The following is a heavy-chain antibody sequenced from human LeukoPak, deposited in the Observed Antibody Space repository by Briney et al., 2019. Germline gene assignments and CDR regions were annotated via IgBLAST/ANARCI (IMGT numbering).Heavy chain of an antibody. CDR1: GGSIISSNW. CDR3: ARGCSSTSCWDY. Sequence: AETLSFTCAVSGGSIISSNWWSWVRQPPGKGLEWMWEIYHSGSTNYNPSLKSRVTISVDKSKHPASLKLSSVTAADTAVYYCARGCSSTSCWDYWGQGTLVTVSS. D-gene: IGHD2-2*01. CDR2: IYHSGST. V-gene: IGHV4-4*02. J-gene: IGHJ4*02.